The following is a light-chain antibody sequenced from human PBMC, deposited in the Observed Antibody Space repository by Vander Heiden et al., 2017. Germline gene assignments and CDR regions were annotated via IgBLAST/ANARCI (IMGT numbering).Light chain of an antibody. CDR2: GAS. Sequence: EIVMTQSPATLSVSPGERATLSCRASQSVSSNLAWYQQKPGQAPRLLIYGASTRATGIPARFSGSGSGTEFTLTIRRLQSEDFAVYYCQQYNNWPPRYTFGQWTKLEIK. J-gene: IGKJ2*01. CDR3: QQYNNWPPRYT. CDR1: QSVSSN. V-gene: IGKV3-15*01.